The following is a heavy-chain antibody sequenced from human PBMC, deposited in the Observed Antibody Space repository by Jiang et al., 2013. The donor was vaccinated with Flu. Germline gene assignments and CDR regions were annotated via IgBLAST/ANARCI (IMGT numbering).Heavy chain of an antibody. CDR1: GYTFTTYS. V-gene: IGHV7-4-1*02. CDR2: INTNTGNP. CDR3: ARDSGMILVVISLCT. D-gene: IGHD3-22*01. Sequence: QSGSELKKPGASVKVSCEASGYTFTTYSMTWVRQAPGQGLEWMGWINTNTGNPTYARGFTGRFVFSLDTSVSTTYLQISSLKADDTAVYYCARDSGMILVVISLCTWGQGTLVTVSS. J-gene: IGHJ4*02.